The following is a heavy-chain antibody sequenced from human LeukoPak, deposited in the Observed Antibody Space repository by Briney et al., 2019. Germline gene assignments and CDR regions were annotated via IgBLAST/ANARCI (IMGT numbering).Heavy chain of an antibody. D-gene: IGHD3-9*01. V-gene: IGHV3-30*18. J-gene: IGHJ4*02. CDR2: ISYDGSNK. CDR1: GFTFSSYG. CDR3: AKEPSYYDITDY. Sequence: GRSLRLSCAASGFTFSSYGMHWVRQAPGKGLEWVAVISYDGSNKYYVDSVKGRFTISRDNSKNTLYLQMNSLRAEDTAVYYCAKEPSYYDITDYWGQGTLVTVSS.